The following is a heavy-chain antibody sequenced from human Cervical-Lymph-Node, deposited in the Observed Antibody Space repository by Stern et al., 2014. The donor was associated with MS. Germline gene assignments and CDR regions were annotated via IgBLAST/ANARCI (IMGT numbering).Heavy chain of an antibody. CDR3: ARVPDYGDAFFDY. CDR1: GGSISSGDNY. D-gene: IGHD4-17*01. CDR2: IHYSGGT. J-gene: IGHJ4*02. Sequence: QVQVESGPGLVKPSQTLSLTCTVSGGSISSGDNYWSWIRQPPGKGPEWIGYIHYSGGTYFNPSLKSRATISADTSKNQFSLKLNSMTAADTAVYYCARVPDYGDAFFDYWGQGILVTVSS. V-gene: IGHV4-30-4*01.